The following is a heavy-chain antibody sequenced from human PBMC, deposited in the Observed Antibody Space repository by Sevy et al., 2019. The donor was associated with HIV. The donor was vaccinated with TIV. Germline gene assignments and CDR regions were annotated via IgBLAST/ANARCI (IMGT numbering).Heavy chain of an antibody. V-gene: IGHV1-2*02. Sequence: TSVKVSCKASGYTFTGYYIHWVRQAPGQGLEWMGWINPNIGDTNYEQNFQGRVAMTRDTSINTAYMDLRRLKSDDTAFYYCATTTRGYSYDSFPDTFDIWGQGTMVTVSS. CDR2: INPNIGDT. J-gene: IGHJ3*02. CDR1: GYTFTGYY. D-gene: IGHD5-18*01. CDR3: ATTTRGYSYDSFPDTFDI.